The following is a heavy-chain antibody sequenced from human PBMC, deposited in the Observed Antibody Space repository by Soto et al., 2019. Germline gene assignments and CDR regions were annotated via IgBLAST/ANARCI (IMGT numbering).Heavy chain of an antibody. J-gene: IGHJ4*02. D-gene: IGHD6-19*01. CDR1: GYTFTGHY. V-gene: IGHV1-2*04. CDR3: ARVPHSGWYVFDY. CDR2: INPNSGGT. Sequence: QVQLVQSGAEVRKPGASVKVSCKASGYTFTGHYIHWVRQAPGQGLEWMGWINPNSGGTIYAQKFQDWVTMTRDTSLSTAYMDLSRLRSDDTAVYYCARVPHSGWYVFDYWGQGTLVTVTS.